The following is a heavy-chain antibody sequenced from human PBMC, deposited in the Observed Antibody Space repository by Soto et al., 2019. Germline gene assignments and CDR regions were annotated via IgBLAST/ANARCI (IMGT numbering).Heavy chain of an antibody. V-gene: IGHV3-23*01. J-gene: IGHJ6*02. CDR1: GFTFSSYA. D-gene: IGHD6-13*01. CDR3: AKDYSSSWYGRYYYGMDV. CDR2: ISGSGGST. Sequence: GGSLRLSCAASGFTFSSYAMSWVRQAPGKGLEWVSAISGSGGSTYYADSVKGRFTIPRDNSKNTLYLQMNSLRAEDTAVYYCAKDYSSSWYGRYYYGMDVWGQGTTVTVSS.